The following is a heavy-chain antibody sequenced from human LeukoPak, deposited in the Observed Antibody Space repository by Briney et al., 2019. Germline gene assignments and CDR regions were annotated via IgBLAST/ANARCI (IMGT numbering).Heavy chain of an antibody. D-gene: IGHD6-19*01. CDR2: ISYDGSNK. V-gene: IGHV3-30-3*01. CDR3: ARGEYSSGWPFDY. Sequence: GGSLRLSCAASVFTFSSYAMHWVRQAPGKGLEWVAVISYDGSNKYYADSVKGRFTISRDNSKNTLYLQMNSLRAEDTAVYYCARGEYSSGWPFDYWGQGTLVTVSP. J-gene: IGHJ4*02. CDR1: VFTFSSYA.